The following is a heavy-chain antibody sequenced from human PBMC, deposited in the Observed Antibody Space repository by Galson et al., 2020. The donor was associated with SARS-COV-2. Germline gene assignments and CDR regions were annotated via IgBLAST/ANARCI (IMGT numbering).Heavy chain of an antibody. Sequence: QLGESLKISCAASGFTFSSYAMHWVRQAPGKGLEWVAVISYDGSNKYYADSVKGRFTISRDNSKNTLYLQMNSLRAEDTAVYYCARDFSDYYDILTGSLYYYGMDVWGQGTTVTVSS. CDR1: GFTFSSYA. CDR2: ISYDGSNK. V-gene: IGHV3-30*04. J-gene: IGHJ6*02. CDR3: ARDFSDYYDILTGSLYYYGMDV. D-gene: IGHD3-9*01.